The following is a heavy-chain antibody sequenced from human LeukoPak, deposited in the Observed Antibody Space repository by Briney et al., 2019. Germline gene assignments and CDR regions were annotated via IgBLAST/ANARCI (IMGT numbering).Heavy chain of an antibody. J-gene: IGHJ4*02. CDR1: GYTFTSYG. Sequence: GASVKVSCKASGYTFTSYGISWVRQAPGQGLEWMGWISAYNGNTNYAQKLQGRVTMTTDTSTSTAYMELRSLRSEDTAVYYCATYYPYGDPFDYWGQGTLVTVSS. D-gene: IGHD4-17*01. CDR2: ISAYNGNT. V-gene: IGHV1-18*01. CDR3: ATYYPYGDPFDY.